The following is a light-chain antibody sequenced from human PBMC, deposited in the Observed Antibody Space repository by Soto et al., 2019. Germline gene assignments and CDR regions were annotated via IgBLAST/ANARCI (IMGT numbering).Light chain of an antibody. Sequence: QSVLTQPPSVSPAPGQKFTISCSGSSSNIGGNSVSWYQQLPGTAPKLLIYDDNKRPSGIPDRFSGSKSGTSATLGITGFQTGDEADYYCGSWDSSLSAYVFGTGTKVTVL. CDR2: DDN. J-gene: IGLJ1*01. CDR1: SSNIGGNS. V-gene: IGLV1-51*01. CDR3: GSWDSSLSAYV.